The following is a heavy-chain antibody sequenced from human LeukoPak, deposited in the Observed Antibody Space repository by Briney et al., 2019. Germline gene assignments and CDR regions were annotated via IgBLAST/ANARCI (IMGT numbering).Heavy chain of an antibody. D-gene: IGHD6-13*01. CDR2: ISGSGGST. CDR3: ATFEYSSSWYYFDY. J-gene: IGHJ4*02. Sequence: PGGSLRLSCAASGFTFSSYAMSWVRQAPVKGLEWVSAISGSGGSTYYADSVKGHFTISRDNSKNTLYLQMNSLRAEDTAVYYCATFEYSSSWYYFDYWGQGTLVTVSS. V-gene: IGHV3-23*01. CDR1: GFTFSSYA.